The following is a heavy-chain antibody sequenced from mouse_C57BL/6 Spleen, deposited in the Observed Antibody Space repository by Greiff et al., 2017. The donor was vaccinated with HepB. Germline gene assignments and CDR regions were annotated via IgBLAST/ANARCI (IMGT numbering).Heavy chain of an antibody. D-gene: IGHD4-1*01. CDR3: AESLLGAMDY. J-gene: IGHJ4*01. CDR2: IWRGGST. CDR1: GFSLTSYG. V-gene: IGHV2-5*01. Sequence: VKLMESGPGLVQPSQSLSITCTVSGFSLTSYGVHWVRQSPGKGLEWLGVIWRGGSTDYNAAFMSRLSITKDNSKSQVFFKMNSLQADDTAIYDCAESLLGAMDYWGQGASVTVSS.